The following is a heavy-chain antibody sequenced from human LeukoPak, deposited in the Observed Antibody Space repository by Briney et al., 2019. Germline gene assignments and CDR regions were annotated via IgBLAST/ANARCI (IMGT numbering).Heavy chain of an antibody. D-gene: IGHD3-10*01. Sequence: SETLSLTCTVSGGSISSHYWSWIRQPPGKGLEWLGYIYYSGSTNYNPSLKSRVPISVDTSKNQFSLKLSSVTAADTAVYYCARAAGYGSGSFHYDMDVWGKGTTVTVCS. J-gene: IGHJ6*03. CDR3: ARAAGYGSGSFHYDMDV. V-gene: IGHV4-59*11. CDR1: GGSISSHY. CDR2: IYYSGST.